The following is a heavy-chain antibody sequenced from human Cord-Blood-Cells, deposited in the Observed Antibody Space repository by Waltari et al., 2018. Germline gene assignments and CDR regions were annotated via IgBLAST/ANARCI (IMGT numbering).Heavy chain of an antibody. CDR3: ARHSSNAFDI. CDR2: IWYDGSNK. V-gene: IGHV3-33*01. D-gene: IGHD2-15*01. Sequence: QVQLVEAGGGVVQPGRSLRLPCAASGHTVGSHGRHRVRQAPGKGLEWVAVIWYDGSNKYYADSVKGRFTISRDNSKNTLYLQMNSLRAEDTAVYYCARHSSNAFDIWGQGTMVTVSS. CDR1: GHTVGSHG. J-gene: IGHJ3*02.